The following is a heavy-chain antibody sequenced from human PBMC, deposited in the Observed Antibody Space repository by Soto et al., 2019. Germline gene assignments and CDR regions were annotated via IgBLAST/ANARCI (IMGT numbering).Heavy chain of an antibody. CDR3: ARSGDNYNRLDY. V-gene: IGHV3-11*06. CDR1: GFNFSDYY. CDR2: SSNSGTFS. Sequence: GGSLRLSCEGSGFNFSDYYISWIRQAPGKGLEWISYSSNSGTFSRYADSVKGRFSISRDNTKNLLYLQMNSLRAEDTAVYYCARSGDNYNRLDYWGQGTPVTVSS. J-gene: IGHJ4*02. D-gene: IGHD1-1*01.